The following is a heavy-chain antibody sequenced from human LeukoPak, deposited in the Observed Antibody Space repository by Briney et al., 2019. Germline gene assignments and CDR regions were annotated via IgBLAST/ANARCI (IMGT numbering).Heavy chain of an antibody. D-gene: IGHD3-22*01. CDR1: GFTFSSYW. Sequence: GGPLRLSCAASGFTFSSYWMHWVRQAPGKGLVWVSRINSDGSSTSYADSVKGRFTISRDNAKNTLHLQMNSLRAEDTAVYYCARESVNWYYYDSSGYYHFDYWGQGTLVTVSS. V-gene: IGHV3-74*01. CDR2: INSDGSST. CDR3: ARESVNWYYYDSSGYYHFDY. J-gene: IGHJ4*02.